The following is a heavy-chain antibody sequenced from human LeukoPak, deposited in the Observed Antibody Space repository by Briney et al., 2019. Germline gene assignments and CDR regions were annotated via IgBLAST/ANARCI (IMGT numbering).Heavy chain of an antibody. V-gene: IGHV4-59*01. CDR3: AREVRGGSSNFDY. Sequence: SETLSLTCTVSGGSISSYYWSWIRQPPGKGLEWIGYIYYSGSTSYNPSLKSRVTISVDTSKNQFSLKLRSVTAADTAVYYCAREVRGGSSNFDYWGQGCPITVSS. CDR1: GGSISSYY. CDR2: IYYSGST. D-gene: IGHD1-26*01. J-gene: IGHJ4*02.